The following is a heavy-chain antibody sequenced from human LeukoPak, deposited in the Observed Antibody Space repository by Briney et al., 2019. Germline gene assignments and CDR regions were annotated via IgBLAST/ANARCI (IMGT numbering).Heavy chain of an antibody. J-gene: IGHJ3*02. Sequence: GGSLRLSCAASGFTFSSYAMSWVRQTPGKGLEWVSAISGSGGSTYYADSVKGRFTISRDNSKNTLYLQMNSLRAEDTAVYYCANFVGATPDAFDIWGQGTMVTVSS. CDR1: GFTFSSYA. V-gene: IGHV3-23*01. CDR2: ISGSGGST. CDR3: ANFVGATPDAFDI. D-gene: IGHD1-26*01.